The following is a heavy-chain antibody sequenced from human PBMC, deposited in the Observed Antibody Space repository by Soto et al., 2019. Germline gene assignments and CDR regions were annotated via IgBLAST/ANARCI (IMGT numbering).Heavy chain of an antibody. D-gene: IGHD3-10*01. CDR3: AKNGWSYTACYPYYYYGVV. CDR2: LTVTGDSA. CDR1: GFRLSDSA. Sequence: EVQLLESGGGLVQPGGSLRLSCAASGFRLSDSAVSWVRQAPGKGLKWVSSLTVTGDSAFYTDSVKGRFTIPRDISKRTLYLQMNSLRAEDTAVYYCAKNGWSYTACYPYYYYGVVWGRGTTVTGSS. V-gene: IGHV3-23*01. J-gene: IGHJ6*03.